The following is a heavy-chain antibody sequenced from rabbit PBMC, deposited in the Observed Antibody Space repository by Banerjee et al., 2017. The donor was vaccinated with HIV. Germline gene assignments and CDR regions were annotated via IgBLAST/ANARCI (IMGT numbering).Heavy chain of an antibody. CDR3: ARDAGGANVGSINM. V-gene: IGHV1S45*01. J-gene: IGHJ4*02. D-gene: IGHD4-2*01. CDR2: IYAGSGVT. CDR1: GFSFSGSYD. Sequence: QQQLVESGGGLVKPEGSLTLTCTASGFSFSGSYDMCWVRQAPGKGLEWIACIYAGSGVTYYASWAKGRFTISKTSSTTVTLQMTSLTAADTATYFCARDAGGANVGSINMWGPGTLVTVS.